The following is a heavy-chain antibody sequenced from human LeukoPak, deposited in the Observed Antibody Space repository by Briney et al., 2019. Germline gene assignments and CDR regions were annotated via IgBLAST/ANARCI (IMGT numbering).Heavy chain of an antibody. Sequence: NPSETLSLTCAVSGGSISSSNWWSWVRQPPGKGLEWIGEIYHSGSTNYNPSLKSRVTISVDTSKNQFSLKLSSVTAADTAVYYCARGPFLVGATEFDPWGQGTLVTVSS. CDR2: IYHSGST. D-gene: IGHD1-26*01. V-gene: IGHV4-4*02. CDR3: ARGPFLVGATEFDP. CDR1: GGSISSSNW. J-gene: IGHJ5*02.